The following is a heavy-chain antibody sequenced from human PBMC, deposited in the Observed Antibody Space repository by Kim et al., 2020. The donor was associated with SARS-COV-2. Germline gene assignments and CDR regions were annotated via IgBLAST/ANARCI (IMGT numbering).Heavy chain of an antibody. Sequence: SETLSLTCTVSGGSISSGGYYWSWIRQHPGKGLEWIGYIYYSGSTYYNPSLKSRVTISVDTSKNQFSLRLSSVTAADTALYYCARDAKGAAAGPPSGYYYYYGMDVWGQGTTVTVSS. CDR1: GGSISSGGYY. D-gene: IGHD6-13*01. J-gene: IGHJ6*02. CDR3: ARDAKGAAAGPPSGYYYYYGMDV. CDR2: IYYSGST. V-gene: IGHV4-31*03.